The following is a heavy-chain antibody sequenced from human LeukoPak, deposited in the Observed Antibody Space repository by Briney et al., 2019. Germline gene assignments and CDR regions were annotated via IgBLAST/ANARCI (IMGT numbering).Heavy chain of an antibody. CDR3: ARGGVYYDFWSGYHDAFDI. CDR1: GYTFTSYD. Sequence: ASVKVSCKASGYTFTSYDINWVRQATGQGLEWMGWMDPNSGNTGYAQKFQGRVTITRNTSISTAYMELSSLRSEDTAVYYCARGGVYYDFWSGYHDAFDIWGQGTMVTVSS. V-gene: IGHV1-8*03. D-gene: IGHD3-3*01. CDR2: MDPNSGNT. J-gene: IGHJ3*02.